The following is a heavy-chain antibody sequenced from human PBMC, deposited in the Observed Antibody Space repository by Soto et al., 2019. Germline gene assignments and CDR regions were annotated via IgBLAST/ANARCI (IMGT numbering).Heavy chain of an antibody. D-gene: IGHD3-10*02. CDR1: GGSVRGYD. V-gene: IGHV4-34*01. J-gene: IGHJ4*02. CDR3: ARSSVRGWSY. CDR2: ITHSGST. Sequence: SETLYLTCAVCGGSVRGYDWTGIRQPPGKGLEWIGEITHSGSTNYNPSLKSRVTISVDTSKNQFSLNLNSVTAADTAVYYCARSSVRGWSYWGQGTLVTVSS.